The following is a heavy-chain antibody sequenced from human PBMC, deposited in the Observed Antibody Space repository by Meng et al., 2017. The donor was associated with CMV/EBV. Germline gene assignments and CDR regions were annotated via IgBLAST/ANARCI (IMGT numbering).Heavy chain of an antibody. CDR3: ARETRAALYGMDV. Sequence: LRLSCAVYGGFFSGYYWSWIRQPPGKGLEWIGEINHSGSTNYNPSLKSRVTISVDTSKNQFSLKLSSVTAADTAVYYCARETRAALYGMDVWGQGTTVTVSS. D-gene: IGHD6-13*01. CDR1: GGFFSGYY. CDR2: INHSGST. V-gene: IGHV4-34*09. J-gene: IGHJ6*02.